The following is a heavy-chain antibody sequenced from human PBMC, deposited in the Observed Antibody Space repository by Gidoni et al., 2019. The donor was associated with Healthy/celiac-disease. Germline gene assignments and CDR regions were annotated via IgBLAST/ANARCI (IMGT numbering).Heavy chain of an antibody. D-gene: IGHD6-6*01. Sequence: QVQLQQWGAGLLKPSETLSLTCAVYGGSFSGYYWSWIRQPPGKGLEWIGEINHSGSTNYNPSLKSRVTISVDTSKNQFSLKLSSVTAADTAVYYCARVSQLVTRAVDYWGQGTLVTVSS. CDR1: GGSFSGYY. J-gene: IGHJ4*02. CDR3: ARVSQLVTRAVDY. V-gene: IGHV4-34*01. CDR2: INHSGST.